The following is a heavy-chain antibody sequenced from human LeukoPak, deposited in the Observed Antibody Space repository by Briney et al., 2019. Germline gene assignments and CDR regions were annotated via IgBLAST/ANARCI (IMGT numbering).Heavy chain of an antibody. CDR2: ISAYNGNT. Sequence: GASVKVSCKASGYTFTSYGISWVRQAPGQGLEWMGWISAYNGNTNYAQKLQGRVTMTTDTSTSTAYMELRSLRSDDAAVYYCARARLHHRSFDLKTSYYFDYWGQGTLVTVSS. J-gene: IGHJ4*02. D-gene: IGHD6-25*01. CDR3: ARARLHHRSFDLKTSYYFDY. V-gene: IGHV1-18*01. CDR1: GYTFTSYG.